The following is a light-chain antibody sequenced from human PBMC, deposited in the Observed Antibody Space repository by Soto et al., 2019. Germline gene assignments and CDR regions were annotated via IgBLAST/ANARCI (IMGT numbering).Light chain of an antibody. V-gene: IGKV1-5*03. CDR1: QSISSW. CDR3: QQYNSWT. CDR2: RAS. J-gene: IGKJ1*01. Sequence: DIQMTQSPSTLSASVGDRVTITCRASQSISSWLAWYQQKPGKAPKLLIYRASSLESGVPSRFSGSGSGTEFTLNIRSLQPDDFATYYCQQYNSWTFGQGTKVEIK.